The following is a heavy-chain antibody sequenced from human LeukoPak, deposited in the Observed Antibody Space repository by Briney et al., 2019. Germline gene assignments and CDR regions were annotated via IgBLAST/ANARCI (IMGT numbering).Heavy chain of an antibody. CDR2: IIPIFGTA. CDR1: GGTFSSYA. Sequence: GASAKVSCKASGGTFSSYAISWVRQAPGQGLEWMGGIIPIFGTANYAQKFQGRVTITTDESTSTAYMELSSLRSEDTAVYYCARGGAGDYYVTWGQGTLVTVSS. V-gene: IGHV1-69*05. D-gene: IGHD3-10*02. J-gene: IGHJ4*02. CDR3: ARGGAGDYYVT.